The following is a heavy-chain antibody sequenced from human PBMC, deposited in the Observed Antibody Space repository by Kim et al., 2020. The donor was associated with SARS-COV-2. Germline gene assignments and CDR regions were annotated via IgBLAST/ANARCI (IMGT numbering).Heavy chain of an antibody. J-gene: IGHJ4*02. V-gene: IGHV3-74*01. CDR1: GFTLSSYW. Sequence: GGSLRLSCAASGFTLSSYWMHWVRQAPGKGLVWVSRIHSAGSTYADSVKGRFTISRDTAKNTVYLQMNSLRAEDTAIYYCARFTVVTGGDYWGQGTLVTVSS. D-gene: IGHD2-15*01. CDR3: ARFTVVTGGDY. CDR2: IHSAGS.